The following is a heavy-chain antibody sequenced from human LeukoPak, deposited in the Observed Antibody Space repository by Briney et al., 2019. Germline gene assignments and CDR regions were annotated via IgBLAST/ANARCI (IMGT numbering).Heavy chain of an antibody. V-gene: IGHV4-39*01. D-gene: IGHD3-22*01. CDR1: GGSISSSSYY. Sequence: SETLSLTCTVSGGSISSSSYYWGWIRQPPGKGLEWIGSIYYSGSTYYNPSLKSRVTISVDTSKNQFSLKLSSVTAADTAVYYCARHSGTYDSSGYFDYWGQGTLVTVSS. CDR3: ARHSGTYDSSGYFDY. J-gene: IGHJ4*02. CDR2: IYYSGST.